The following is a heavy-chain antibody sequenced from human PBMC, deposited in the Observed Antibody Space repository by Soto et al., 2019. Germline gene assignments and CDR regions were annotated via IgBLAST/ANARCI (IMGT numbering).Heavy chain of an antibody. Sequence: XVSLRLSCAASGFTFSGSAMHWVRQASGKGLEWVGRIRSKSNSYATAYAASVKGRFTISRDDSKDTAYLQMNSLKTEDTAVYYCTRDPRNYYDSIGSANWFDPWGQGTLVTVSS. CDR2: IRSKSNSYAT. CDR3: TRDPRNYYDSIGSANWFDP. V-gene: IGHV3-73*01. J-gene: IGHJ5*02. CDR1: GFTFSGSA. D-gene: IGHD3-22*01.